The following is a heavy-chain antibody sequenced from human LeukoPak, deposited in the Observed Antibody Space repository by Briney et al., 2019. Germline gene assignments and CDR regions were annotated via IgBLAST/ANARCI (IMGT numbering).Heavy chain of an antibody. CDR1: GFTFSSYS. D-gene: IGHD2-2*01. CDR2: ISSSSSYI. Sequence: GGSLRLSCAASGFTFSSYSMNWVLQAPGKGLEWVSSISSSSSYIYYADSVKGRFTISRDNAKNSLYLQMNSLRAEDTAVYYCAREETIVVVPAAIGDWGQGTLVTVSS. J-gene: IGHJ4*02. V-gene: IGHV3-21*01. CDR3: AREETIVVVPAAIGD.